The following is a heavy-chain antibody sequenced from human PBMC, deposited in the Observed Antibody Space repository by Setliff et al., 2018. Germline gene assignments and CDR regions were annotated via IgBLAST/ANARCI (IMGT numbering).Heavy chain of an antibody. D-gene: IGHD3-3*01. CDR1: GASINRDY. CDR3: ASGGAGFFTSGR. J-gene: IGHJ4*02. CDR2: IDTSGST. Sequence: SETLSLTCSVSGASINRDYWNWIRQPPGKGLEWIGYIDTSGSTDYNPSLKSRVTISVDTSKNQLSLNLNSATAADTAVYYCASGGAGFFTSGRWGQGTLVTVSS. V-gene: IGHV4-4*08.